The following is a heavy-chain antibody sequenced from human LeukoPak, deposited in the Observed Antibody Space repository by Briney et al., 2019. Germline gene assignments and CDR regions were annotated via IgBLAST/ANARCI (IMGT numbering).Heavy chain of an antibody. CDR3: ARRPRNDILTGTPFGY. CDR2: IYYSGST. Sequence: SETLSLTCTVSGGSISSYYWSWIRQPPGKGLEWIGYIYYSGSTDFNPSLKSRVTISVDTSKNQFSLKLRSVTAADTAVYYCARRPRNDILTGTPFGYWGQGILVTVSS. J-gene: IGHJ4*02. D-gene: IGHD3-9*01. V-gene: IGHV4-59*01. CDR1: GGSISSYY.